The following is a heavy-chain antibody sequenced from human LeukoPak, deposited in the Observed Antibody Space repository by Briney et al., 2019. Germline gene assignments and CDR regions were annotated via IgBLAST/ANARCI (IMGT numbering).Heavy chain of an antibody. CDR3: AKGLVVVAGPLDY. V-gene: IGHV3-23*01. D-gene: IGHD2-15*01. CDR1: GFTFSSYA. J-gene: IGHJ4*02. CDR2: ITSTGSST. Sequence: GGSLRLSCAASGFTFSSYAMSWVRQAPGKGLEWVSTITSTGSSTDYADSLKGRFTISRNNSKNTVYLQMNSLRAEDTAVYYCAKGLVVVAGPLDYWGQGTLVTVSS.